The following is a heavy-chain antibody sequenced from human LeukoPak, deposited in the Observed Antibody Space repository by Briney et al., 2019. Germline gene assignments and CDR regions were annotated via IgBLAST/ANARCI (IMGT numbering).Heavy chain of an antibody. D-gene: IGHD2-2*01. CDR1: GGFTSSYY. Sequence: PSETLSLLCTVSGGFTSSYYWRWIGQPAGEGVEWFGRIYTSGTTNYNPSLKSRVTMSLDTSRNQFSLKLSSVTAADTAVYYCARGVAPAAIGWFDPWGQGTLVTVSS. V-gene: IGHV4-4*07. J-gene: IGHJ5*02. CDR3: ARGVAPAAIGWFDP. CDR2: IYTSGTT.